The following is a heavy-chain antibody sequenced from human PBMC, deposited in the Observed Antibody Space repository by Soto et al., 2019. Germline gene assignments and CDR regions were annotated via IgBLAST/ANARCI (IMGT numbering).Heavy chain of an antibody. CDR2: TYYRSKWYN. CDR1: GDSVSSNSAA. CDR3: ARDQTIFGVVISYYGMDV. V-gene: IGHV6-1*01. D-gene: IGHD3-3*01. J-gene: IGHJ6*02. Sequence: SQTLSLTCVISGDSVSSNSAAWNWIRQSPSRGLEWLGRTYYRSKWYNDYAVSVKSRITINPDTSKNQFSLQLNSVTPEDTAVYYCARDQTIFGVVISYYGMDVWGQGTRVTVSS.